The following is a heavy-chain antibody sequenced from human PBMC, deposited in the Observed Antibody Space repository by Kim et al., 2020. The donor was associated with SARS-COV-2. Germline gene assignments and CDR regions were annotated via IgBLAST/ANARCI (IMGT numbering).Heavy chain of an antibody. D-gene: IGHD5-18*01. V-gene: IGHV1-46*01. Sequence: SYAQKFQGRVTMTRDTSTSTVYMELSSLRSEDTAVYYCARSATAMVPFDYWGQGTLVTVSS. CDR3: ARSATAMVPFDY. J-gene: IGHJ4*02.